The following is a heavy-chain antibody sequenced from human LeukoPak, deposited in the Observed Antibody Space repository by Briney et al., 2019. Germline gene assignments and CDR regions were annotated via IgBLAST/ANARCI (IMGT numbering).Heavy chain of an antibody. CDR1: GFTFDDYA. CDR2: INWNGGST. D-gene: IGHD5-18*01. J-gene: IGHJ6*03. CDR3: ARALDVDTAMVTDRPYYYYYYMDV. Sequence: PGRYLRLSCAASGFTFDDYAMHWVRQAPGKGLEWVSGINWNGGSTGYADSVKGRFTISRDNAKNSLYLQMNSLRAEDTALYYCARALDVDTAMVTDRPYYYYYYMDVWGKGTAVTVSS. V-gene: IGHV3-20*04.